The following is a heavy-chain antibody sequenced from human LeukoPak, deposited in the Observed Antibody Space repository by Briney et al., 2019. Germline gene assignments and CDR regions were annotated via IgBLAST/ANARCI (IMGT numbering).Heavy chain of an antibody. CDR1: GFTFSSYE. CDR2: IRYDGSNK. D-gene: IGHD5-12*01. J-gene: IGHJ4*02. Sequence: GGSLRLSCAASGFTFSSYEMNWVRQAPGKGLEWVAFIRYDGSNKYYADSVKGRFTISRDNSKNTLYLQMNSLRAEDTAVYYCASLPDIVATSNTLGWFDYWGQGTLVTVSS. CDR3: ASLPDIVATSNTLGWFDY. V-gene: IGHV3-30*02.